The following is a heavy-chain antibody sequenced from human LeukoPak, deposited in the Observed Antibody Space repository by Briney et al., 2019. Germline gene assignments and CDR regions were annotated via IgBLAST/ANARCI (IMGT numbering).Heavy chain of an antibody. CDR3: ARQADNGKDFVVVPGAIFEY. CDR2: ISSTSTTI. D-gene: IGHD2-2*02. Sequence: PGGSLRLPCAASGFTFSNYNMNWVRQAPGKGLESVSYISSTSTTIYYADSVKDRFTISRDNAKNSLYLQMNSLRAEDTAMYYCARQADNGKDFVVVPGAIFEYWGQGTLVTVSS. CDR1: GFTFSNYN. J-gene: IGHJ4*02. V-gene: IGHV3-48*01.